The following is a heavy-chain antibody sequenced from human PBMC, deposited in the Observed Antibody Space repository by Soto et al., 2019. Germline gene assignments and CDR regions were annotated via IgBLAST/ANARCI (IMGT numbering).Heavy chain of an antibody. CDR1: GGSIRPYY. V-gene: IGHV4-4*07. J-gene: IGHJ6*02. D-gene: IGHD4-4*01. Sequence: SETLSLTCTVPGGSIRPYYWSWIRQPAGKGLECIGRIDTSGNTNDNPSLKSRVTMSVDTSKKQFSLKLTSVTAADTAVYYCARYGSNGFQPEGMDVWGQGTTVTVSS. CDR2: IDTSGNT. CDR3: ARYGSNGFQPEGMDV.